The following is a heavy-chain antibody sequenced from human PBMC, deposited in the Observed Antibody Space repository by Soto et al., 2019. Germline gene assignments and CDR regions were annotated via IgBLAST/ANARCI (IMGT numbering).Heavy chain of an antibody. J-gene: IGHJ6*03. D-gene: IGHD3-10*02. Sequence: TLSLTCSVSGGSISSGYYWTWIRQHPGKGLEWIGYIYYSGNTYYNPSLRSRVTISVDTSKNQFSLKLSSVTAADTAVYYCASTDYVAYYMDVWGQGTTVTVSS. V-gene: IGHV4-31*03. CDR3: ASTDYVAYYMDV. CDR1: GGSISSGYY. CDR2: IYYSGNT.